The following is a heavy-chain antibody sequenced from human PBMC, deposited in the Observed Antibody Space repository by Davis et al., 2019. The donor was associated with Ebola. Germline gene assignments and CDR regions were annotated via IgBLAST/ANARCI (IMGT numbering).Heavy chain of an antibody. Sequence: GESLKISCRASGFTFGDYAMSWVRQAPGKGLEWVGFIRSKDYGGTTDYAAPVKGRFTISRDDSKNTLYLQMNSLKTEDTAVYYCTTALAPLVYGDLRYYYYYGMDVWGQGTTVTVSS. CDR1: GFTFGDYA. CDR3: TTALAPLVYGDLRYYYYYGMDV. J-gene: IGHJ6*02. CDR2: IRSKDYGGTT. V-gene: IGHV3-49*04. D-gene: IGHD4-17*01.